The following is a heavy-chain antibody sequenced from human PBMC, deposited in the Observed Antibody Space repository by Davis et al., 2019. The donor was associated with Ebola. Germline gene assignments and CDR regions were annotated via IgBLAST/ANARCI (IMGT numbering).Heavy chain of an antibody. D-gene: IGHD1-14*01. V-gene: IGHV1-58*02. J-gene: IGHJ4*02. Sequence: SVKVSCKASGFTFSSSGMQWVRQARGQRLEWMGGIVVGSGSTTYAQKFRERLTMTRDMSTSTAYMELSSMRFEDTAVYYCAASAGTVGKFDFWGQGTLVTVSS. CDR1: GFTFSSSG. CDR2: IVVGSGST. CDR3: AASAGTVGKFDF.